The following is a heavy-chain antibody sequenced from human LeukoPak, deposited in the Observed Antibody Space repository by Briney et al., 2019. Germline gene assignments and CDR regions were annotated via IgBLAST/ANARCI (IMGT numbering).Heavy chain of an antibody. CDR2: IIPILGIA. CDR3: ARVSSSPVRSYYYGMDV. CDR1: GYTFTSYA. J-gene: IGHJ6*02. D-gene: IGHD6-19*01. V-gene: IGHV1-69*04. Sequence: ASVKVSCKASGYTFTSYAISWVRQAPGQGLEWMGRIIPILGIANYAQKFQGRVTITADKSTSTAYMELSSLRSEDTAVYYCARVSSSPVRSYYYGMDVWGQGTTVTVSS.